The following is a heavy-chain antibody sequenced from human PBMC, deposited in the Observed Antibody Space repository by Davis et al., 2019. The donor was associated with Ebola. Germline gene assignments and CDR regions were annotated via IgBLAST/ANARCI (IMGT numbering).Heavy chain of an antibody. J-gene: IGHJ4*02. CDR1: GFTFSSNP. D-gene: IGHD1-26*01. V-gene: IGHV3-23*01. CDR3: AKQRGVGAIDYDY. Sequence: GGSLRLSCAASGFTFSSNPMNWVRQAPGKGLEWVSDISSGGGAPYYADSVKGRFTTFRDNPKNTLYLQMNSLRADDTAVYYCAKQRGVGAIDYDYWGRGTVVTVSS. CDR2: ISSGGGAP.